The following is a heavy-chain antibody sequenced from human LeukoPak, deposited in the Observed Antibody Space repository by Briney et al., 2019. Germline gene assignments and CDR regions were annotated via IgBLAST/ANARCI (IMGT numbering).Heavy chain of an antibody. CDR2: IKQDGSEK. CDR3: ARPGRGTAY. Sequence: GGSLRLSCAASGFTFGSYWMSWVRQAPGKGLEWLANIKQDGSEKYYVDSVKGRFTISRDNAKNSLYLQMNSLRVEDTAVYYCARPGRGTAYWGQGTLVTVSS. CDR1: GFTFGSYW. D-gene: IGHD3-16*01. J-gene: IGHJ4*02. V-gene: IGHV3-7*01.